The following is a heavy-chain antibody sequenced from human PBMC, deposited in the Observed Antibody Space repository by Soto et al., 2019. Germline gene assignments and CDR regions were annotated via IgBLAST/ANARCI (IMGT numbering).Heavy chain of an antibody. Sequence: SETLSLTCTVSGGSVSNDNFYWSWIRQPPGKGLEWIGYVHSSGSTNYNPSLKSRLTLSLDTSKNQFSLKLTSVTAADTAVYYCARVGRLITAAGLLDAWGQGTLVTVSS. J-gene: IGHJ5*02. CDR3: ARVGRLITAAGLLDA. V-gene: IGHV4-61*01. CDR1: GGSVSNDNFY. CDR2: VHSSGST. D-gene: IGHD6-13*01.